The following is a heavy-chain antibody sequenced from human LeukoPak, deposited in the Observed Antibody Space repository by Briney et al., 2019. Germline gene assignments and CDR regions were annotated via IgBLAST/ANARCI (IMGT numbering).Heavy chain of an antibody. CDR2: IYTSGST. V-gene: IGHV4-4*07. J-gene: IGHJ6*04. Sequence: SETLSLTCTVPRGSISSYYWSSIPQPAGKGLEWIGRIYTSGSTNYNPSLKSRVTMSVDTSKNQFSLKLSSVTAADTAVYYCARTEYYDYVWGTSDVWGKGTTVTISS. D-gene: IGHD3-16*01. CDR3: ARTEYYDYVWGTSDV. CDR1: RGSISSYY.